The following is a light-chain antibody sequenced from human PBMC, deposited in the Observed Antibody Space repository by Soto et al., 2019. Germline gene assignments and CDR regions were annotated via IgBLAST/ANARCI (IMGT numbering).Light chain of an antibody. CDR1: QSISTW. V-gene: IGKV1-5*03. CDR3: QQYNSYPLT. CDR2: KAS. Sequence: DIQMTQSPSTLSASVGDRVTITCRASQSISTWLAWYQQKPGKAPKLLIYKASSLESGVPSRFSGSGSGTECTLTISSLQPDDFAPYYCQQYNSYPLTFGGGTKVEIK. J-gene: IGKJ4*01.